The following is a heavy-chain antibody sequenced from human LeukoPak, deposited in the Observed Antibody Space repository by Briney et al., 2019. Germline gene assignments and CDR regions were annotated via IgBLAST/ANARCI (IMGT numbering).Heavy chain of an antibody. V-gene: IGHV4-59*01. Sequence: SETLSLTCTVSGGSISSYYWSWIRQPPGKGLEWIGYICHSGSTNYNPSLKSRVTISVDTSKNQFSLKLSSVTAADTAVYYCARDGYSGNDGLWGQGTLVTVSS. D-gene: IGHD5-12*01. J-gene: IGHJ4*02. CDR1: GGSISSYY. CDR3: ARDGYSGNDGL. CDR2: ICHSGST.